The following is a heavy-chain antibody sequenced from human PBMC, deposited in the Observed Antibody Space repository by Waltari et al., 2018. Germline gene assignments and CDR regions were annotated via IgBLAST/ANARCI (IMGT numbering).Heavy chain of an antibody. CDR2: INLVGSLT. Sequence: EVLLVESGGGLVQPGGSLRLSCAASGFTFSSYWMQWVRQAPGKGLVSVSPINLVGSLTSYVDSVKGRVTIYRDNARNMLFLQMNSLRVEDTAVYYCVLYSSSFLGDCWGQGTLVTVSS. J-gene: IGHJ4*02. CDR3: VLYSSSFLGDC. D-gene: IGHD6-13*01. CDR1: GFTFSSYW. V-gene: IGHV3-74*01.